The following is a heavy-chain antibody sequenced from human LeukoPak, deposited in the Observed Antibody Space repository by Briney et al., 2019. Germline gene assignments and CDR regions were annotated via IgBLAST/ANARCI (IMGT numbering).Heavy chain of an antibody. CDR1: GYTFTSYG. CDR3: ARAGDIVVVVAATAFDY. D-gene: IGHD2-15*01. J-gene: IGHJ4*02. CDR2: ISAYNGNT. Sequence: ASVKVSCKASGYTFTSYGISWVRQAPGQGLEWMGWISAYNGNTNYAQKLQGRVTTTTDTSTSTAYMELRSLRSDDTAVYYCARAGDIVVVVAATAFDYWGQGTLVTVSS. V-gene: IGHV1-18*01.